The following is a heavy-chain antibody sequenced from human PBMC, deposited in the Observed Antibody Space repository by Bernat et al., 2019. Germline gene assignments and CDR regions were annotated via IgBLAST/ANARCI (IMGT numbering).Heavy chain of an antibody. CDR2: INPNSGGT. D-gene: IGHD3-3*01. V-gene: IGHV1-2*06. CDR3: ARSLTRSYYDFWSGYSPYYYMDV. Sequence: QVQLVQSGSEVKKPGASVKVSCKASGYTFTGYYMHWVRQAPGQGLEWMGRINPNSGGTNYAQKLQGRVTMPTDTSTSTAYMELRSLRSDDTAVYYCARSLTRSYYDFWSGYSPYYYMDVWGKGTTVTVSS. J-gene: IGHJ6*03. CDR1: GYTFTGYY.